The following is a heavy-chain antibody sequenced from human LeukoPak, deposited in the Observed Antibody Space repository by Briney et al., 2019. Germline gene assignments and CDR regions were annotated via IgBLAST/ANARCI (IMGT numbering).Heavy chain of an antibody. V-gene: IGHV4-61*02. J-gene: IGHJ3*02. CDR3: ARHSEEDAFDI. CDR1: GGSISSGSYY. CDR2: IYTSGST. D-gene: IGHD2-21*01. Sequence: SETLSLTCTVSGGSISSGSYYWSWIRQPAGKGLEWIGRIYTSGSTNYNPSLKSRVTISVDTSKNQFSLKLSSVTAADTAVYYCARHSEEDAFDIWGQGTMVTVSS.